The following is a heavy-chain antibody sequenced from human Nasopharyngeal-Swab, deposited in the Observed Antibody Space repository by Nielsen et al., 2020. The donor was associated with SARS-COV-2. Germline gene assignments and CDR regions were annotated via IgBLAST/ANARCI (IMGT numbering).Heavy chain of an antibody. CDR2: IWSDGKTT. Sequence: GESLKISCAAPGFSFNNHGMHWVRQAPGKGLEWVAVIWSDGKTTKYADSVKGRLTISRDKYRNTLYLQMNNLRVEDTAIYYCAREGPYSGTNVFDIWGQGTMVTVSS. V-gene: IGHV3-33*01. D-gene: IGHD5-12*01. CDR3: AREGPYSGTNVFDI. J-gene: IGHJ3*02. CDR1: GFSFNNHG.